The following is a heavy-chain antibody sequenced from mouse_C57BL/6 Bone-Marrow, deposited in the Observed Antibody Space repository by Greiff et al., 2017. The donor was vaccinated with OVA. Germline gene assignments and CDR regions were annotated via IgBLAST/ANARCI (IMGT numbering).Heavy chain of an antibody. CDR1: GYTFTSYW. CDR2: IDPSDSYT. Sequence: QVQLQQPGAELVKPGASVKLSCKASGYTFTSYWMQWVKQRPGQGLEWIGEIDPSDSYTNYNQKFKGKATLTVDTSSRTAYMQLSSLTSEDSAVYYGAREGRLLLFFDYWGQGTTLTVSS. J-gene: IGHJ2*01. V-gene: IGHV1-50*01. CDR3: AREGRLLLFFDY. D-gene: IGHD1-1*01.